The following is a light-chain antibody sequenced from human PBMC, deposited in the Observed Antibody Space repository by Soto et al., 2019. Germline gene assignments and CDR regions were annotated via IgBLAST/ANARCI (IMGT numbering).Light chain of an antibody. CDR2: DSS. CDR1: QSISSW. Sequence: DIQMTQSPSTLSASVGDRVTITCRASQSISSWLAWYQQKPGKAPKLLIYDSSSLESGVPSRFSGSGSGTEFTLPISSLQPDDFATYYCQQYNSYSRYTFGQWTKLEIK. CDR3: QQYNSYSRYT. V-gene: IGKV1-5*01. J-gene: IGKJ2*01.